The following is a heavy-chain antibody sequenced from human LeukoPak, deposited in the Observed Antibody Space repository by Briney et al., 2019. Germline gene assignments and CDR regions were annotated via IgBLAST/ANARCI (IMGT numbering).Heavy chain of an antibody. CDR2: ITDDSKTM. J-gene: IGHJ4*02. V-gene: IGHV3-48*04. D-gene: IGHD2-15*01. Sequence: GGSLRLSCVASGFTFDTYSMNWIRQAPGKGLEWTSYITDDSKTMYYADSVKGRFTISRDNAKNALYLQMNSLRGEDTAVYYCARDLALWGQGTLVTVSS. CDR3: ARDLAL. CDR1: GFTFDTYS.